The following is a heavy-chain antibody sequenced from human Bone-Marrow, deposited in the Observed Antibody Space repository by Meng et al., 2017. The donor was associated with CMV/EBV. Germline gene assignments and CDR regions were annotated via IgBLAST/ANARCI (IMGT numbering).Heavy chain of an antibody. CDR2: SIPILGIA. CDR1: GGTFSSYA. Sequence: SVKVSCKASGGTFSSYAISWVRQAPGQGLEWMGGSIPILGIANYAQKFQGRVTITADKSTSTAYMELSSLRSEDTAVYYCARVPYCSSTSCYRNWFAPWGQGTRVTGSS. D-gene: IGHD2-2*01. V-gene: IGHV1-69*10. J-gene: IGHJ5*02. CDR3: ARVPYCSSTSCYRNWFAP.